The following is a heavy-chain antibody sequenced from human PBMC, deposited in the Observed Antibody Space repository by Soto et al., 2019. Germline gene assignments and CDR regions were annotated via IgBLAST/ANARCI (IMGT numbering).Heavy chain of an antibody. CDR2: ISAHNGNT. V-gene: IGHV1-18*01. J-gene: IGHJ4*02. CDR3: ARGRYGDY. D-gene: IGHD1-1*01. CDR1: GYGFTTYD. Sequence: QVHLVQSGAEVKKPGASVKVSCKGSGYGFTTYDITWVRQAPGQGLEWMAWISAHNGNTNYAQKLQGRVTVTRDTSTSTAYTELRSLRSDDTAVYYRARGRYGDYWGQGDLVTVSS.